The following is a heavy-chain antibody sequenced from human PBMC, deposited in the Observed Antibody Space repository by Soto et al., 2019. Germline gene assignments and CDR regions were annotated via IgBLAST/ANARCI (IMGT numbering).Heavy chain of an antibody. J-gene: IGHJ3*02. CDR2: INSDGSST. D-gene: IGHD3-3*01. V-gene: IGHV3-74*01. CDR3: ARDIHRYDFWSGYYEVLRAFDI. CDR1: GFTFSSYW. Sequence: EVQLVESGGGLVQPGGSLRLSCAASGFTFSSYWMHWVRQAPGKGLVWVSRINSDGSSTSYADSVKGRFTISRDNAKNTLYLQMNSLRAEDTAVYYCARDIHRYDFWSGYYEVLRAFDIWGQGTMVTVSS.